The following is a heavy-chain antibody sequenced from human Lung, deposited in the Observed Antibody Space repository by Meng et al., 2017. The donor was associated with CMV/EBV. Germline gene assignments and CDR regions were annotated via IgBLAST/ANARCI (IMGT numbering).Heavy chain of an antibody. Sequence: QVQLRESGPGLVKPSGTLSLTCGVSGVSISSNIRWTWVRQPPGKGLEWIGGIDDSGSTNYNPSLNSRISISLDKSKNHFSLKVNSVTAADTAVYYCARGKQDAWELLAYWGQGALVTVSS. V-gene: IGHV4-4*02. CDR3: ARGKQDAWELLAY. CDR2: IDDSGST. CDR1: GVSISSNIR. J-gene: IGHJ4*02. D-gene: IGHD1-26*01.